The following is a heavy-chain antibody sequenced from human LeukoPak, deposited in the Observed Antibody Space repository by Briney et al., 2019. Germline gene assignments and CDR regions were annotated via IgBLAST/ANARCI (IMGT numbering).Heavy chain of an antibody. CDR1: GYTFTGYY. D-gene: IGHD3-16*02. Sequence: ASVKVSCKASGYTFTGYYMHWVRQAPGQGLEWMGWINPNSGGTNYAQKFQGRVTMTRDTSISTAYMELSRLRSDDTAVYYCARALYDYVWGSYRPYYFDYWGQGTLVTVSS. J-gene: IGHJ4*02. CDR3: ARALYDYVWGSYRPYYFDY. V-gene: IGHV1-2*02. CDR2: INPNSGGT.